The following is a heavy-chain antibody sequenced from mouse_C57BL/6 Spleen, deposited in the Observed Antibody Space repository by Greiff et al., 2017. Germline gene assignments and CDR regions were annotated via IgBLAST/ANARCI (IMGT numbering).Heavy chain of an antibody. CDR1: GFTFTDYY. CDR2: IFPGSGST. CDR3: ASGVLRFYFDY. Sequence: QVQLQQSGPELVKPGASVKISCTASGFTFTDYYINWVKQRPGQGLEWIGWIFPGSGSTYYNEKFKGKGTLTVDKSSSTAYLLLSSRTSEDSAVFCCASGVLRFYFDYWGQGTTLTVSS. D-gene: IGHD1-1*01. J-gene: IGHJ2*01. V-gene: IGHV1-75*01.